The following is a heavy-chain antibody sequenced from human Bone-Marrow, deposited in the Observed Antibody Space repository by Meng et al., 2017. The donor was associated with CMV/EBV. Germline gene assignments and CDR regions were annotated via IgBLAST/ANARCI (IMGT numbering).Heavy chain of an antibody. CDR1: GGSVSRGGFY. J-gene: IGHJ4*02. D-gene: IGHD4-11*01. V-gene: IGHV4-61*08. CDR2: IYYSGST. CDR3: ARDSLRLQLDY. Sequence: SETLSLTCTVSGGSVSRGGFYWSWIRQPPGKGLEWIGYIYYSGSTNYNPSLKSRVTISVDTSKNQFSLKLSSVTAADTAVYCCARDSLRLQLDYWGQGTLVTVSS.